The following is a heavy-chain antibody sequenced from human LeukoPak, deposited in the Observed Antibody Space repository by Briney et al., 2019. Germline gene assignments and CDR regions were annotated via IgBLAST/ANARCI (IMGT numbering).Heavy chain of an antibody. CDR1: GFTFSSYG. D-gene: IGHD6-19*01. CDR2: ISHDGNNK. J-gene: IGHJ4*02. Sequence: PGRSLRLSCVASGFTFSSYGMHWVRQPPGKGLGWLAVISHDGNNKYYADSVRGRFTLSRDNSKNTLYLQVNSLRTEDTAVYYCAKSGLSSGWYPFDNWGQGALVTVSS. CDR3: AKSGLSSGWYPFDN. V-gene: IGHV3-30*18.